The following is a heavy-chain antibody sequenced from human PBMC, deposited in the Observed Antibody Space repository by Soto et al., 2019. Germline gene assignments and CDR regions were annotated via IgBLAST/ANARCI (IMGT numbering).Heavy chain of an antibody. CDR2: ISGSGAGT. CDR3: AKGPTIFGAVISFDYYYGMYV. J-gene: IGHJ6*02. D-gene: IGHD3-3*01. V-gene: IGHV3-23*01. CDR1: GFTFISSA. Sequence: WGSLRLSCTASGFTFISSAISCFRHSALRWLEWVSGISGSGAGTYYADSVKGRFTISRDNSKNTLYLQMSGLRVEDTAVYYCAKGPTIFGAVISFDYYYGMYVWGQGTPVTVSS.